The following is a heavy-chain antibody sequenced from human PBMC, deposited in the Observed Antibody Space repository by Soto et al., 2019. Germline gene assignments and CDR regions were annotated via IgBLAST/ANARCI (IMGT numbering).Heavy chain of an antibody. V-gene: IGHV4-59*13. Sequence: SETLSLTCKVSGGSMRGYSWSWIRQTPGEGLEWIGYVSHSGRTDYSPSLKNRVTISLDMSKNHFALHVNSVDPADTAVYYCARVAMENYHDMWSGSTSSALDVWGQGTTVTFSS. J-gene: IGHJ6*02. CDR2: VSHSGRT. D-gene: IGHD3-3*01. CDR3: ARVAMENYHDMWSGSTSSALDV. CDR1: GGSMRGYS.